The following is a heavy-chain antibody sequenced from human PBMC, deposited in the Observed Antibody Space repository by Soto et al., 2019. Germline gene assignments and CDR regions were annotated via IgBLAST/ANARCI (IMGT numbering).Heavy chain of an antibody. Sequence: QVQLLQSGTEVKKPGASMKISCEPSGFPFTSYTYHWVRQAPGQRPEWLAWINGGSGKTEFSQKLQDRATLTRDTSANTIFLELRTLTSDDAATYYCARDRYRANWYFELWGRGTLVIVS. D-gene: IGHD2-2*02. CDR1: GFPFTSYT. V-gene: IGHV1-3*01. CDR2: INGGSGKT. CDR3: ARDRYRANWYFEL. J-gene: IGHJ2*01.